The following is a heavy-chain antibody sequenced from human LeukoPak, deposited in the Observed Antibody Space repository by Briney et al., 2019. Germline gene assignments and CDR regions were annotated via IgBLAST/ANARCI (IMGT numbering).Heavy chain of an antibody. Sequence: GGSLRLSCAASGFTFSSYIMIWVRQAPGKGLEWGSSISSSSSYIYYADSVKGRFTISRDNAKNSLYLQMNSLRAEDTAVYYCARDGSARIQLWLAPDYWGQGALVTVSS. V-gene: IGHV3-21*01. J-gene: IGHJ4*02. CDR1: GFTFSSYI. CDR3: ARDGSARIQLWLAPDY. CDR2: ISSSSSYI. D-gene: IGHD5-18*01.